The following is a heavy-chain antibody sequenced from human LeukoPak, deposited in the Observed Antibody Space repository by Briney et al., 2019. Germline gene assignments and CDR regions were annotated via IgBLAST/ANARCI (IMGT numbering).Heavy chain of an antibody. CDR1: GYTFTSYG. J-gene: IGHJ3*02. Sequence: ASVKVSCKASGYTFTSYGISWVRQAPGQGLEWMGWISAYNGNTNYAQKLQGRVTMTTDTSTSTAYMELRSLRSDDTAVYYCARISGNRGVEATFFSDAFDIWGQGTMVTVSS. CDR2: ISAYNGNT. D-gene: IGHD1-26*01. CDR3: ARISGNRGVEATFFSDAFDI. V-gene: IGHV1-18*01.